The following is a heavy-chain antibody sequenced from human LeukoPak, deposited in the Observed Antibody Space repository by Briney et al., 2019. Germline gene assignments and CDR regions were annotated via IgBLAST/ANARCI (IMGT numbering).Heavy chain of an antibody. J-gene: IGHJ4*02. V-gene: IGHV3-48*02. Sequence: GGSLRLSCAGSGFTFSSNDMSWVRQPPGKGLEWVSYISITSKTIKYADSVKGRFTISRDNAKNSLYLQMNSLRDEDTAVYYCARLVGSRSCSGGTCYSDYWSQGTLVTVSS. CDR3: ARLVGSRSCSGGTCYSDY. D-gene: IGHD2-15*01. CDR2: ISITSKTI. CDR1: GFTFSSND.